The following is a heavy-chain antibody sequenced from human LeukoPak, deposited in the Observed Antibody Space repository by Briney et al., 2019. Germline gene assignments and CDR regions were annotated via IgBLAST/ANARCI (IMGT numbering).Heavy chain of an antibody. J-gene: IGHJ4*02. CDR2: IYYSGST. Sequence: PSETLSLTCTVSGGSISSSSYYWGWIRQPPGKGLEWIGSIYYSGSTYYNPSLKSRVTISVDTSKNQFSLKLSSVTAADTAVYYCARGVRGSFDYWGQGTLVTVSS. CDR1: GGSISSSSYY. D-gene: IGHD2-15*01. CDR3: ARGVRGSFDY. V-gene: IGHV4-39*07.